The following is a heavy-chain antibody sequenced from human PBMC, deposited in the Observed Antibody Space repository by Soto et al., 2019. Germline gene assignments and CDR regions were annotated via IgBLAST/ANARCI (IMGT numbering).Heavy chain of an antibody. CDR1: GGSISSDASL. J-gene: IGHJ3*01. Sequence: QVHLQESGPGLVKPSATLSLTCSVSGGSISSDASLWSWVRQHPGKGLEWIGYIYYSGKTYFNPSLRSRLAISMNTSKNPFSLKLTSSTAADTAVYYCALASVIIQEALAWGQGTLVTVSS. CDR2: IYYSGKT. V-gene: IGHV4-31*03. D-gene: IGHD2-21*01. CDR3: ALASVIIQEALA.